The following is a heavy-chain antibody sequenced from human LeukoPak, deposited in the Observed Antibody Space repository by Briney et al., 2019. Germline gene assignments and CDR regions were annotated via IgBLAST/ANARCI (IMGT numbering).Heavy chain of an antibody. V-gene: IGHV4-59*01. Sequence: PSETLSLTCTVPGGSISSYYWSWIRQPPGKGLEWIGYIYYSGSTNYNPSLKTRVTISVDTSKNQFSLKLSSVTAADTAVYYCARESRKYCSGGTCFNYFDYWGQGTLVTVSS. D-gene: IGHD2-15*01. J-gene: IGHJ4*02. CDR2: IYYSGST. CDR1: GGSISSYY. CDR3: ARESRKYCSGGTCFNYFDY.